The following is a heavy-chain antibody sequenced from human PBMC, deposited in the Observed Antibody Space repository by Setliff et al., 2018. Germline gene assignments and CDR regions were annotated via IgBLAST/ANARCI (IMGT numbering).Heavy chain of an antibody. CDR3: ADIFDLSGY. J-gene: IGHJ4*02. CDR1: GFTFSSYS. D-gene: IGHD3-3*02. CDR2: INTDGSAT. V-gene: IGHV3-74*01. Sequence: GGSLRLSCAASGFTFSSYSMNWVRQAPGKGLVWVSGINTDGSATYYADSVKGRFTISRDNAKSKLYLQMNSLGAEDTSVYYCADIFDLSGYWGQGTLVTVSS.